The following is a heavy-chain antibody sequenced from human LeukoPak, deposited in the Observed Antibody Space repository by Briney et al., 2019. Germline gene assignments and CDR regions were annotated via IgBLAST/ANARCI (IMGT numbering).Heavy chain of an antibody. J-gene: IGHJ6*02. CDR2: IYYSGST. CDR3: ARDRGGSGYDLYYYYGMDV. V-gene: IGHV4-31*03. Sequence: SETLSLTCTVSGVSISSGGYYWSWIRQHPGKGLEWIGYIYYSGSTYYNPSLKSRVTISVDTSKNQFSLKLSSVTAADTAVYYCARDRGGSGYDLYYYYGMDVWGQGTTVTVSS. CDR1: GVSISSGGYY. D-gene: IGHD5-12*01.